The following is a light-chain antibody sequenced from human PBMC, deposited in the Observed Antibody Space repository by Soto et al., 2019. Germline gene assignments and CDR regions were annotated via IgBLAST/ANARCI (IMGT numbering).Light chain of an antibody. Sequence: DIVMTQSPDSLAVSLGERATINCKSSQSVLSSSDSKNYLAWHQQKPGQPPKLLIYWASTRESGXHERFSGXXXXXXXXXXXXSLQAEDVAVDYCQQYYSNPITFGQGKRLEIK. J-gene: IGKJ5*01. V-gene: IGKV4-1*01. CDR1: QSVLSSSDSKNY. CDR2: WAS. CDR3: QQYYSNPIT.